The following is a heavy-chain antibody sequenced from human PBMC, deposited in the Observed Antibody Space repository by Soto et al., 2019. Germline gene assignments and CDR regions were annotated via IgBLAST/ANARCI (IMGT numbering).Heavy chain of an antibody. V-gene: IGHV4-4*02. CDR1: GGSISSSNW. Sequence: QVQLQESGPGLVKPSGTLSLTCAVSGGSISSSNWWSSVRQPPGKGLEWIGEIYHSGSTNYNPSLKSRVTISVDKSKNQFSLKLGSVTAADTAVYYCASRPFYCSGGSCLGGYFDYWGQGTLVTVSS. CDR2: IYHSGST. D-gene: IGHD2-15*01. J-gene: IGHJ4*02. CDR3: ASRPFYCSGGSCLGGYFDY.